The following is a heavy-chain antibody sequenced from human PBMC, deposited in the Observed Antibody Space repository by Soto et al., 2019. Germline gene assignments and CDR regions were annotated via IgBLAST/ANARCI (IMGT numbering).Heavy chain of an antibody. CDR3: ACLTTAAPPDY. D-gene: IGHD4-17*01. V-gene: IGHV4-31*03. CDR2: IYYSGST. J-gene: IGHJ4*02. Sequence: PSETLSLTCTVSGGSISSGGYYWSWIRQHPGKGLEWIGYIYYSGSTYYNPSLKSRVTISLDTSKNQFSLKLSSVTAADTAVYYCACLTTAAPPDYWGQGTLVTVSS. CDR1: GGSISSGGYY.